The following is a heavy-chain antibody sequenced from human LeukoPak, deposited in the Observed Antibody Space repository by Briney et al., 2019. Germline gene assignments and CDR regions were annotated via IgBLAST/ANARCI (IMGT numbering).Heavy chain of an antibody. D-gene: IGHD6-19*01. CDR3: ARRLRLDWFDP. Sequence: PSETLSLTCTVSGGSISSYYWSWIRQPPGKGLEWIGYIYYSGSTNYNPSLNSRVTISVDTSKNQFSLKLSSVTAADTAVYYCARRLRLDWFDPWGQGTLVTVSS. V-gene: IGHV4-59*08. CDR2: IYYSGST. CDR1: GGSISSYY. J-gene: IGHJ5*02.